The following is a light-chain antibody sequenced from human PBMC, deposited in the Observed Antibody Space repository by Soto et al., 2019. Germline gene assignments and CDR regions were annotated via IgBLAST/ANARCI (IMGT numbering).Light chain of an antibody. CDR3: QQSYSTPIT. Sequence: IPMTQSPSSLSGSVKERVTIXCRASQSVSSYLNWYQQKPGKAPKLLIYAASSLQSGVPSRFSGSGSGTDFTLTISSLQPEDFATYYCQQSYSTPITFGQGARLEIK. V-gene: IGKV1-39*01. CDR2: AAS. CDR1: QSVSSY. J-gene: IGKJ5*01.